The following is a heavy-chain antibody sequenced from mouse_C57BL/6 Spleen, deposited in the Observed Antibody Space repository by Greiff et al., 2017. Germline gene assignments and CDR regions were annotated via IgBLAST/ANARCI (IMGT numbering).Heavy chain of an antibody. J-gene: IGHJ1*03. CDR2: IRNKANNHAT. CDR3: TSGDDGYFEV. Sequence: EVKVVESGGGLVQPGGSMKLSCAASGFTFSDAWMDWVRQSPEKGLEWVAEIRNKANNHATYYAESVKGRFTISRDDSKSSVYLQMHSLRAEDTGIYYDTSGDDGYFEVWGTGTTVTVSS. D-gene: IGHD2-2*01. V-gene: IGHV6-6*01. CDR1: GFTFSDAW.